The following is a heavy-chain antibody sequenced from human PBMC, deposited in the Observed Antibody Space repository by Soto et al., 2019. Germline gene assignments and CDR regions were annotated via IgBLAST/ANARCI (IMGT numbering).Heavy chain of an antibody. J-gene: IGHJ6*02. CDR3: ARGVKDYDFWSGYYKADYYYYGMDV. Sequence: PSETLSLTCAVYGGSFSGYYWSWIRQPPGKGLEWIGEINHSGSTNYNPSLKSRVTISVDTSKNQFSLKLSSVTAAETAVYYCARGVKDYDFWSGYYKADYYYYGMDVWGQGTTVTVSS. V-gene: IGHV4-34*01. CDR2: INHSGST. D-gene: IGHD3-3*01. CDR1: GGSFSGYY.